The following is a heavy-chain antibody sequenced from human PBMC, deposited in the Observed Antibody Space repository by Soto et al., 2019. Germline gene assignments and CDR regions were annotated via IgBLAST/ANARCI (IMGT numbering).Heavy chain of an antibody. Sequence: QVQLVQSGAEVKKPGSSVKVSCKASGGTFSTYAFSWVRQAPGQGLEWMGGIIPIFGTANYAQKFQGRVTITADESAGTAYMELSSLRSEDTAVYYCARDRVSYYGSERGPFDHWGQGTLVTVSS. CDR2: IIPIFGTA. V-gene: IGHV1-69*01. J-gene: IGHJ4*02. CDR3: ARDRVSYYGSERGPFDH. D-gene: IGHD3-10*01. CDR1: GGTFSTYA.